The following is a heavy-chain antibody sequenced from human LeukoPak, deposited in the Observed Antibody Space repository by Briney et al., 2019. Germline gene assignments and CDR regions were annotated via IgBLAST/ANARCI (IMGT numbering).Heavy chain of an antibody. CDR3: ATYSSLNRREFQY. D-gene: IGHD3-22*01. CDR1: GFTFSDYA. J-gene: IGHJ1*01. V-gene: IGHV3-23*01. CDR2: LSGSGAGT. Sequence: GGFLRLSCAASGFTFSDYALGWVRQAPGRGLEWVATLSGSGAGTYYSDSVQGRFTISRDNSKRTLFLQMNSLRAEDTAVYYCATYSSLNRREFQYWGQGTLLTVSS.